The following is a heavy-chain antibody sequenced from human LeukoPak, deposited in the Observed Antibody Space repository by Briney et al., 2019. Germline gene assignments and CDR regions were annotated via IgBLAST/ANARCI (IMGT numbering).Heavy chain of an antibody. CDR3: AKDGSWSCTD. CDR2: IAHHGNNK. V-gene: IGHV3-30*02. CDR1: GFTFISSA. Sequence: PGGSLRLSCRASGFTFISSAMHWVRQGPGKGLEWVAYIAHHGNNKYYADSVKGRFTISRDNSKGSLYLQMNSLRADDTAVYYCAKDGSWSCTDWGQGTLVRASS. J-gene: IGHJ4*02. D-gene: IGHD2-8*02.